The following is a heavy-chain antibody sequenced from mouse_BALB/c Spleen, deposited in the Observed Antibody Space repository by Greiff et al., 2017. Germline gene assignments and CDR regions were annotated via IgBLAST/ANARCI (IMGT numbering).Heavy chain of an antibody. Sequence: VQVVESGPGLVAPSQSLSITCTVSGFSLTSYGVHWVRQPPGKGLEWLGVIWAGGSTNYNSALMSRLSISKDNSKSQVFLKMNSLQTDDTAMYYCARDRNYYGSYYFDYWGQGTTLTVSS. J-gene: IGHJ2*01. CDR3: ARDRNYYGSYYFDY. V-gene: IGHV2-9*02. CDR1: GFSLTSYG. CDR2: IWAGGST. D-gene: IGHD1-1*01.